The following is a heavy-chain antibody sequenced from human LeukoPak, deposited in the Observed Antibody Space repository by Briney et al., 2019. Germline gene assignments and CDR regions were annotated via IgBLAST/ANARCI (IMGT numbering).Heavy chain of an antibody. D-gene: IGHD4-17*01. J-gene: IGHJ4*02. V-gene: IGHV3-21*01. CDR1: GFTFSSYN. CDR3: ARGRGDYRLTPHDY. Sequence: PGGSLRLSCAASGFTFSSYNMNWVRQAPGKGLEYVSSITSSSSYTYYADSVKGRFTISRDNAKNSLYLQMTSLRAEDTAVYYCARGRGDYRLTPHDYWGQGTLVTVSP. CDR2: ITSSSSYT.